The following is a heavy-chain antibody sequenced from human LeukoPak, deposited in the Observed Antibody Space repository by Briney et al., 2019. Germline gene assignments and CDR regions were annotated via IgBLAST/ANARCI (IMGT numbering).Heavy chain of an antibody. CDR3: AKGLTITMFAAFDI. CDR1: GVTFSGYA. CDR2: INGSGGST. Sequence: GGTLRLSCAASGVTFSGYARSWIRQAPGKGLEWISAINGSGGSTYYPYSMNGRFILARGNKKNTLYLQMNILTADETAVYYAAKGLTITMFAAFDIWGQGTMVTVSS. D-gene: IGHD3-10*02. V-gene: IGHV3-23*01. J-gene: IGHJ3*02.